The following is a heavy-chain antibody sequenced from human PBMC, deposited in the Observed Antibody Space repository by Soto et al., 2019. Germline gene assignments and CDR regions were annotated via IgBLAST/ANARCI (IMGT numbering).Heavy chain of an antibody. V-gene: IGHV4-4*07. J-gene: IGHJ6*02. CDR2: IYTSGST. CDR1: GASIRSYY. CDR3: AREAKLGDSGWGAYYYYGMDV. D-gene: IGHD1-26*01. Sequence: KPSETLSLTCSVSGASIRSYYWSWIRQPAGKGLEWIGRIYTSGSTNYNPSLKSRVTMSVDTSKNQFSLKLSSVTAADTAVYYCAREAKLGDSGWGAYYYYGMDVWGQGTTVTVSS.